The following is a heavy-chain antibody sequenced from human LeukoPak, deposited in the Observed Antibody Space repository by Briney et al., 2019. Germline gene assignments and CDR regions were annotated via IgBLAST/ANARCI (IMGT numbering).Heavy chain of an antibody. D-gene: IGHD5/OR15-5a*01. V-gene: IGHV3-23*01. CDR1: GFTFSNYA. CDR2: ISSSGGNT. Sequence: GGSLRLSCAASGFTFSNYAMTWVRQAPGKGLEWVSSISSSGGNTYYADSVKGRFTISRDDSKNTLYLQLSSLRAEDTAIYYCAGGSTMTRWNFDPWGQGTLVTVSS. J-gene: IGHJ5*02. CDR3: AGGSTMTRWNFDP.